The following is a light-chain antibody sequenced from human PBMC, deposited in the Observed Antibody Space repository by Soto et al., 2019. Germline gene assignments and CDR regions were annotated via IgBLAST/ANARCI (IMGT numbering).Light chain of an antibody. Sequence: AIQLTQSPSSLSASVGDRVTITCRASQGISSALAWYQQKPGKAPKLLIYDASSLESGVPSRFSGSGSGTDFTLTISSLQPEDFATYYCQQFNSYPFPMYTFGQGTKLEIK. J-gene: IGKJ2*01. CDR1: QGISSA. V-gene: IGKV1-13*02. CDR3: QQFNSYPFPMYT. CDR2: DAS.